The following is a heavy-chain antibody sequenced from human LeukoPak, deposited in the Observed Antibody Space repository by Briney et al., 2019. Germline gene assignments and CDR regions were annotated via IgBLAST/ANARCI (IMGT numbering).Heavy chain of an antibody. Sequence: GGSLRLSCVASGFTFSTYGMSWVRQAPGKGLEWVSAISGSGGSTYYADSVKGRFTISRDNSKNTLYLQMNSLRAEDTAVYYCAKSDTGMLYYYYMDVWGKGTTVTVSS. J-gene: IGHJ6*03. V-gene: IGHV3-23*01. CDR3: AKSDTGMLYYYYMDV. D-gene: IGHD5-18*01. CDR2: ISGSGGST. CDR1: GFTFSTYG.